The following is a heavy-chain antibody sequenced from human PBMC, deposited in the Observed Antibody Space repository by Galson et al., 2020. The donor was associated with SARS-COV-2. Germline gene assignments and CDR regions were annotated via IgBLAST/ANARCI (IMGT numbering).Heavy chain of an antibody. CDR2: ISSSSNTI. J-gene: IGHJ3*02. CDR1: GFTFSSSS. V-gene: IGHV3-48*04. D-gene: IGHD2-15*01. Sequence: GESLKISCAASGFTFSSSSMNWVRQAPGKGLEWVSYISSSSNTIDYADSVKGRFTISRDNAKTSLYLQMNSLRAEDTAVYFGAREARYCSGGRGYSDGFDIWGQGTMVTVSS. CDR3: AREARYCSGGRGYSDGFDI.